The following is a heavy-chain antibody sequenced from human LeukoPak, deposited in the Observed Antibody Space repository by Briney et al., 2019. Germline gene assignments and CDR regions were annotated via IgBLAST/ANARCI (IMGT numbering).Heavy chain of an antibody. CDR3: ARVCGGDCYPLGFDP. CDR1: GGSMSNYY. CDR2: IYYSGST. J-gene: IGHJ5*02. D-gene: IGHD2-21*02. Sequence: SETLSLTCTVSGGSMSNYYWSWIRQPPGKGLEWIGYIYYSGSTNYNPSLKSRVTISVDTSKNKFSLKLRSVTAADTAVCYCARVCGGDCYPLGFDPWGQGTLVTVSS. V-gene: IGHV4-59*01.